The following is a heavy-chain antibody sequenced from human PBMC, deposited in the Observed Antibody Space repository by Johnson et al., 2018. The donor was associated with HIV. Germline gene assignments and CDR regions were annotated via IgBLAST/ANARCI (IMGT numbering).Heavy chain of an antibody. CDR1: GFTFSDYY. D-gene: IGHD1-1*01. CDR2: ISSSGSTI. Sequence: VQLVESGGGLVKPGGSLRLSCAASGFTFSDYYMSWIRQAPGKGLEWVSYISSSGSTIYYADSVKGRFTISRDNARNSLYLQMNSLRAEDTAVYYCTTAHNDRKERAFDIWGQGTLVTVSS. CDR3: TTAHNDRKERAFDI. V-gene: IGHV3-11*04. J-gene: IGHJ3*02.